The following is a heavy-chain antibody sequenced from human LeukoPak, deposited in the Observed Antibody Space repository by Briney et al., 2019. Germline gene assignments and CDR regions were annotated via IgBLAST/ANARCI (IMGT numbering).Heavy chain of an antibody. J-gene: IGHJ6*03. Sequence: SETLSLTCIVSGASISDGGHYWSWIRQPPGKGLEWIGYISHSGSTYYSPSLKSRVTISVDTSKNQFSLKLSSVTAADTAVYYCAREMTPEFLGSYSYYYYYYMDVWGKGTTVTVSS. V-gene: IGHV4-30-2*01. CDR1: GASISDGGHY. CDR2: ISHSGST. CDR3: AREMTPEFLGSYSYYYYYYMDV. D-gene: IGHD3-16*01.